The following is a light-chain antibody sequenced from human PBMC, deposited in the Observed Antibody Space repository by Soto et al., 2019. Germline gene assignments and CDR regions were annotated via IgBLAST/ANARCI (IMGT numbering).Light chain of an antibody. CDR2: DVS. J-gene: IGLJ1*01. CDR1: SSDVGGYNY. V-gene: IGLV2-11*01. CDR3: RSYAGSDTYV. Sequence: QSALTQPRSVSGSPGQSVTISCTGTSSDVGGYNYVSWYQHHPGNAPKVMIYDVSKRPSGVPDRVSGSKSGNTASLTISGLQAEYEADYYCRSYAGSDTYVFGTGTQLTVL.